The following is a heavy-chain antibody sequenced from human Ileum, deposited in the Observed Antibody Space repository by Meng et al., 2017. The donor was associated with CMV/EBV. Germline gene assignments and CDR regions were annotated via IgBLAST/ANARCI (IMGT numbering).Heavy chain of an antibody. D-gene: IGHD3-16*01. CDR1: GDSITSFY. J-gene: IGHJ4*02. Sequence: QVQLQDSGPGLVKPSETLSLPCTVSGDSITSFYWSWIRQPAGKALEWIGRIYHGGSTNYNPSLKSRVTLSVDTSKNQFSMRLTSVTAADTAVYYCARGPGGFGDFNFDYWGQGTLVTVSS. CDR2: IYHGGST. V-gene: IGHV4-4*07. CDR3: ARGPGGFGDFNFDY.